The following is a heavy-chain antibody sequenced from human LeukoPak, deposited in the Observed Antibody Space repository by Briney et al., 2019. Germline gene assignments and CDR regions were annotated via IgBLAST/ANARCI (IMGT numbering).Heavy chain of an antibody. CDR2: LVVVGSTI. CDR3: AKPPDYTDAFDI. CDR1: GFTFSSYE. D-gene: IGHD5-12*01. V-gene: IGHV3-48*03. Sequence: GGSLRLSCAASGFTFSSYEMNWVRQAPGKGLGGFPFLVVVGSTIYYADSVKGRFTISRDNAKNSLYLQMNSLRAEDTALYYCAKPPDYTDAFDIWGQGTMVTVSS. J-gene: IGHJ3*02.